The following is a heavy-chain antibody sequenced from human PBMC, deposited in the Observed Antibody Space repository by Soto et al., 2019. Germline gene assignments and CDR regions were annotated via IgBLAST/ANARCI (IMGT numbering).Heavy chain of an antibody. D-gene: IGHD5-12*01. Sequence: GGSLRLSCAASGFTFSDYYASWIRQAPGKGLEWLSYISSSSRTIYCADSVKGRFTISRDNAKNSLYLQMNSLRAEDTAVYYCAREWDGDGYNSGWFDPWGQGT. J-gene: IGHJ5*02. CDR2: ISSSSRTI. V-gene: IGHV3-11*04. CDR3: AREWDGDGYNSGWFDP. CDR1: GFTFSDYY.